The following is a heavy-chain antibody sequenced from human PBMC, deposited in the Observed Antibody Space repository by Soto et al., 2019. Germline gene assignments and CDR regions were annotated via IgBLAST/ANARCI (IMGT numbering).Heavy chain of an antibody. CDR2: IDSGGST. CDR1: GFSVSSSY. D-gene: IGHD4-17*01. J-gene: IGHJ6*02. CDR3: ATILTTMTTEEHYYYGFDV. Sequence: EVQLVESGGGLVPPGGSLRLSCAASGFSVSSSYMNWVRQAPGKGLEWVSVIDSGGSTDHADSVKGRFTISTDNSKNPVVLQMNSLRAEDTAVYYCATILTTMTTEEHYYYGFDVWGQGTTVTVSS. V-gene: IGHV3-66*01.